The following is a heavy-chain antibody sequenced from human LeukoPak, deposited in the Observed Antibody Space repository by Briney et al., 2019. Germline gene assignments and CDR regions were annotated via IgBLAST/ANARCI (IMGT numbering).Heavy chain of an antibody. Sequence: SETLSLTCTVSGGSINNYYWYWMRQPPGKGLEWIGYVWYSGTTKYNPSLKSRVTISVDTSKNQFSLKLNYVTAADTAVYYCARPTHNTGDYTDWGQGTLVTVSS. CDR2: VWYSGTT. J-gene: IGHJ4*02. CDR1: GGSINNYY. V-gene: IGHV4-59*12. D-gene: IGHD4-17*01. CDR3: ARPTHNTGDYTD.